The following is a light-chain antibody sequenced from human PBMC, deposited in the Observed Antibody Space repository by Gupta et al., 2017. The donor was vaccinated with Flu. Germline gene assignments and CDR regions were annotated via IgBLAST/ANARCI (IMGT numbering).Light chain of an antibody. CDR3: TSADSTGTYVV. CDR1: TLSNQY. J-gene: IGLJ2*01. Sequence: SYELTQPPSVSVSPGQTARITCSGDTLSNQYSYWYQQKPGQAPVLVIYNDTERPSGVPERFSGSSSGNTVTLTISGVQAEDEAAYYCTSADSTGTYVVFGGGTKLTVL. V-gene: IGLV3-25*03. CDR2: NDT.